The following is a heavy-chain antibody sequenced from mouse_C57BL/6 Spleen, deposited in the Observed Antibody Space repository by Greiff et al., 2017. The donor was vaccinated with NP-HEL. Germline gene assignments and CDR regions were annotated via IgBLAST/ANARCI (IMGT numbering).Heavy chain of an antibody. D-gene: IGHD2-5*01. CDR1: GFTFSDYY. CDR3: ARVSKWYFDV. V-gene: IGHV5-16*01. J-gene: IGHJ1*03. Sequence: EVKLVESEGGLVQPGSSMKLSCTASGFTFSDYYMAWVRQVPEKGLEWVANINYDGSSTYYLDSLKSRFIISRDNAKNILYLQMSSLKSEDTATYYCARVSKWYFDVWGTGTTVTVSS. CDR2: INYDGSST.